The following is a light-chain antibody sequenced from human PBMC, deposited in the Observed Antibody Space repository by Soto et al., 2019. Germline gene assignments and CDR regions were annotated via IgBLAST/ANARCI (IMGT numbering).Light chain of an antibody. V-gene: IGLV2-14*01. Sequence: QSALTQPASVSGSPGQSITISCTGTSSDVGKYNYVSWYQQHPAKAPKLMIFEVSNRPSGFSNRFSGSKSGNTASLTISGLQAEDEAEYYCSSYTGSSINTVVFGGGTKLTVL. CDR3: SSYTGSSINTVV. CDR2: EVS. CDR1: SSDVGKYNY. J-gene: IGLJ2*01.